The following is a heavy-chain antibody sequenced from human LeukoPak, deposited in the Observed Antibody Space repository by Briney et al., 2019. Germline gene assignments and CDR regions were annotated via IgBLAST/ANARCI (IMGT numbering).Heavy chain of an antibody. CDR3: ARESGDILTGYYVDY. V-gene: IGHV3-21*01. D-gene: IGHD3-9*01. CDR1: GFTFRSYS. CDR2: ISSGGSYK. J-gene: IGHJ4*02. Sequence: GGSLRLSCAASGFTFRSYSMNWVRQAPGKGLEWVSSISSGGSYKFYADSVKGRFTISRDSAKNSLYVQMNSLRAEDTAVYYCARESGDILTGYYVDYWGQGTLVTVSS.